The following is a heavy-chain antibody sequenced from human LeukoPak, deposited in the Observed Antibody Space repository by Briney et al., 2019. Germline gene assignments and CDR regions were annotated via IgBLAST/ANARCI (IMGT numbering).Heavy chain of an antibody. CDR2: ISAYNGNT. V-gene: IGHV1-18*01. CDR1: GGTFSSYA. D-gene: IGHD3-22*01. J-gene: IGHJ4*02. Sequence: GSSVKVSCKASGGTFSSYAISWVRQAPGQGLEWMGWISAYNGNTNYAQKLQGRVTMTTDTSTSTAYMELRSLRSDDTAVYYCARVDWVLGYYPFFDYWGQGTLVTVSS. CDR3: ARVDWVLGYYPFFDY.